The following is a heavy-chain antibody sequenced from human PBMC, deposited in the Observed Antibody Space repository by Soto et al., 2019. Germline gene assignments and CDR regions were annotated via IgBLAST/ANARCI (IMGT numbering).Heavy chain of an antibody. Sequence: PGGFLRLSCAASGFTFRSYGMHWVRQAPGKGLEWVAIISYDGSSVNYADSVKGRFTISRDNSKNTLYLQMNSLRVEDTAVYYCAKDGKNWNFDYWGQGTLVTVSS. J-gene: IGHJ4*02. CDR3: AKDGKNWNFDY. CDR1: GFTFRSYG. V-gene: IGHV3-30*18. D-gene: IGHD1-1*01. CDR2: ISYDGSSV.